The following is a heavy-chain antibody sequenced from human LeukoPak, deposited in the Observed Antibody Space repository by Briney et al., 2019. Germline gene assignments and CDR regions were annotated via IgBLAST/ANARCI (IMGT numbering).Heavy chain of an antibody. CDR2: INHSGST. V-gene: IGHV4-34*01. Sequence: SETLSLTCAVYGGSFSGYYWSWIRQPPGKGLQWIGEINHSGSTNYYPSLKSRVIISVDTSKTQFSLQLSSVTAADTAVYYCARSGYGSGRGRRFLDYWGQGTLVTVSS. J-gene: IGHJ4*02. CDR1: GGSFSGYY. D-gene: IGHD3-10*01. CDR3: ARSGYGSGRGRRFLDY.